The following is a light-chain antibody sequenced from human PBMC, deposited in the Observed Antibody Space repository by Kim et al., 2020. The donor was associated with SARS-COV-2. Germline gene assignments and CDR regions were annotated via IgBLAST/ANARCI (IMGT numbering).Light chain of an antibody. Sequence: ASVGDIVTSTWRASQAIGNYLVWFQQKPGKGPKRLIYAASTLESGVPSRFSGSGSGTEFTLTISSLQPEDSATYFCLQHKVYPLTFGGGTKVDIK. CDR2: AAS. V-gene: IGKV1-17*03. CDR1: QAIGNY. J-gene: IGKJ4*01. CDR3: LQHKVYPLT.